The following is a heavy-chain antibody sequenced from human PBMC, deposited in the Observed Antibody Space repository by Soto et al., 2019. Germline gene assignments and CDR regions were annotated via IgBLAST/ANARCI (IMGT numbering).Heavy chain of an antibody. CDR1: GFTFSSYA. J-gene: IGHJ4*02. V-gene: IGHV3-30-3*01. Sequence: GGSLRLSCAASGFTFSSYAMHWVRQAPGKGLEWVAVISYDGSNKYYADSVKGRFTISRDNSKNTLYLQMNSLRAEDTAVYYCARKYYDFWSGYYTGQVGYFDYWGQGTLVTVSS. CDR3: ARKYYDFWSGYYTGQVGYFDY. CDR2: ISYDGSNK. D-gene: IGHD3-3*01.